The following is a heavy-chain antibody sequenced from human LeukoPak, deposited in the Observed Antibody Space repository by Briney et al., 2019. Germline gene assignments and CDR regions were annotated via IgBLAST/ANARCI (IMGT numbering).Heavy chain of an antibody. CDR2: LHYSGST. Sequence: PLETLSLTCSVSGGSISSSYYFWGWTRQPPGKGLEWIGGLHYSGSTYYNPSLKSRVTISVDTSKNQFSLKLSSVTAADTAVYYCARRPRTYFDNWGQGTLVTVSS. CDR3: ARRPRTYFDN. V-gene: IGHV4-39*01. CDR1: GGSISSSYYF. J-gene: IGHJ4*02.